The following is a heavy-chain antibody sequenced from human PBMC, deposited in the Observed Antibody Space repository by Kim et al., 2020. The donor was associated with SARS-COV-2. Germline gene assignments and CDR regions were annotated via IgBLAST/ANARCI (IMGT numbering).Heavy chain of an antibody. V-gene: IGHV4-4*02. CDR3: ARAQYSSSPPNWFDP. CDR1: GGSISSSNW. D-gene: IGHD6-13*01. CDR2: IYHSGST. J-gene: IGHJ5*02. Sequence: SETLSLTCAVSGGSISSSNWWSWVRQPPGKGLEWIGEIYHSGSTNYNPSLKSRVTISVDKSKNQFSLKLSSVTAADTAVYYCARAQYSSSPPNWFDPWGQGTLVTVSS.